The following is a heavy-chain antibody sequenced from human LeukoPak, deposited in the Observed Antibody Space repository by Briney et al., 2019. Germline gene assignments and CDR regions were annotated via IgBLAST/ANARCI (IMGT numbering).Heavy chain of an antibody. CDR2: TRSDGIDK. D-gene: IGHD1-26*01. CDR3: GKHDSASDY. J-gene: IGHJ4*02. Sequence: GGSLRLSCVTSGFIFSSYGMHWVRQAPGKGLEWVAFTRSDGIDKYYTGSVKGRFTISRDNSKNTLYLQMNSLRPEDTAVYYRGKHDSASDYWGQGTLVTVSS. V-gene: IGHV3-30*02. CDR1: GFIFSSYG.